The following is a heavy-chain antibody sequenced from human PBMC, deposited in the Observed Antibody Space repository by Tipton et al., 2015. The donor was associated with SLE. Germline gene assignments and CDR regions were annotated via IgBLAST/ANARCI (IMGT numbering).Heavy chain of an antibody. D-gene: IGHD5-12*01. J-gene: IGHJ4*02. CDR1: GYTFTSYY. V-gene: IGHV1-46*01. Sequence: QSGPEVKQPGASVKVSCKASGYTFTSYYIHWVRQAPGQGLEWMGIIIPSAGSTNYAQKFQGRVTMTRDTSTSTVYMELSSLTSEDRAGYFCGREGSGGSWDSGGQGTLVTVPS. CDR2: IIPSAGST. CDR3: GREGSGGSWDS.